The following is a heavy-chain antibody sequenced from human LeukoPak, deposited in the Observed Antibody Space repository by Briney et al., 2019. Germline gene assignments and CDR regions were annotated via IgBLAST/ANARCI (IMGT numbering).Heavy chain of an antibody. J-gene: IGHJ4*02. V-gene: IGHV3-21*04. CDR2: ISSSSSYI. CDR1: GFTFSSYS. CDR3: ARAGYDYGDCPGY. D-gene: IGHD4-17*01. Sequence: GGSLRLSCAASGFTFSSYSMNWVRQAPGKGLEWVSYISSSSSYIYYADSVKGRFTISRDNAKNSLYLQMNSLRAEDTAVYYCARAGYDYGDCPGYWGQGTLVTVSS.